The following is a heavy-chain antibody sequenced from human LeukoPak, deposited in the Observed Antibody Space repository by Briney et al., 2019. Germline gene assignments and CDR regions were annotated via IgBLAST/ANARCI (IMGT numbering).Heavy chain of an antibody. Sequence: GSVKVSCKASGYTFTGYYMHWVRQAPGQGLEWMGWINPNSGGTNYAQKFQGRVTITRDTSISTAYMELSRLRSDDTAVYYCAREWVDTAMVTTLNWFDPWGQGTLVTVSS. D-gene: IGHD5-18*01. V-gene: IGHV1-2*02. CDR3: AREWVDTAMVTTLNWFDP. CDR1: GYTFTGYY. J-gene: IGHJ5*02. CDR2: INPNSGGT.